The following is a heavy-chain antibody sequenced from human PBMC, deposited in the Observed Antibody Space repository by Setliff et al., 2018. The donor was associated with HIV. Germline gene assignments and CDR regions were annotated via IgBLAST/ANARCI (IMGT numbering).Heavy chain of an antibody. CDR1: GGTFSSYA. J-gene: IGHJ6*03. V-gene: IGHV1-69*05. CDR2: IIPIFGTA. D-gene: IGHD5-12*01. Sequence: GASVKVSCKASGGTFSSYAISWVRQAPGQGLEWMGGIIPIFGTANYAQKFQGRVTITTDESTSTAYMELSSLRSEDTAVYYCALGYNARKVPYYYYYYMDVWGKGTTVTVSS. CDR3: ALGYNARKVPYYYYYYMDV.